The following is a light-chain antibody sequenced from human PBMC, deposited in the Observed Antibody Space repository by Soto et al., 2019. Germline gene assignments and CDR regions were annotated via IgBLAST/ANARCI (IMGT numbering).Light chain of an antibody. CDR2: SNT. J-gene: IGLJ2*01. V-gene: IGLV1-40*01. CDR3: QSYDRSLSAVI. CDR1: SSNIGAGYD. Sequence: QSVLTQPPSVSGTLGQRVTISCTGSSSNIGAGYDVQWYQQHPGTAPKLLIHSNTNRPSGVPDRFSAAKSGTTASLAITGLQAEDEADYHCQSYDRSLSAVIFGGGTKLTVL.